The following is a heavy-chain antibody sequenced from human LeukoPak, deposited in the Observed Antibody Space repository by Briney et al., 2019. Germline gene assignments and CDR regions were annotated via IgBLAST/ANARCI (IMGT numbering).Heavy chain of an antibody. CDR3: AKDLRLLQFFPDAFDI. J-gene: IGHJ3*02. CDR2: ISGSGGST. Sequence: GGSLRLSCAASGFTFSSYAMSWVRQAPGKGLEWVSAISGSGGSTYYADSVKGRFTISRDNSKNTLYLQMNSLRAEDTAVYYCAKDLRLLQFFPDAFDIRGQGTMVTVSS. D-gene: IGHD1-26*01. CDR1: GFTFSSYA. V-gene: IGHV3-23*01.